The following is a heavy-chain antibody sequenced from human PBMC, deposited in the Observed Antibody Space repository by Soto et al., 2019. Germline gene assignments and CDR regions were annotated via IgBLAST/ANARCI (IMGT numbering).Heavy chain of an antibody. V-gene: IGHV3-23*01. CDR2: ISGSGGST. CDR3: AKASSWYGGVSYFDY. Sequence: GGSLRLSCAASGFTFSSYAMSWVRQAPGKGLEWVSAISGSGGSTYYADSVEGRLTISRDNSKNTLYLQMNSLRAEDTAVYYCAKASSWYGGVSYFDYWGQGTLVTVSS. CDR1: GFTFSSYA. D-gene: IGHD6-13*01. J-gene: IGHJ4*02.